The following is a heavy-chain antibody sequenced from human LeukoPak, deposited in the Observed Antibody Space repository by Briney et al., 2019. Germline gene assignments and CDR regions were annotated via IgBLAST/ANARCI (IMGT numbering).Heavy chain of an antibody. CDR1: GGSISGYY. D-gene: IGHD6-13*01. CDR3: ARGCSAGTPHNWFDP. V-gene: IGHV4-59*01. J-gene: IGHJ5*02. Sequence: PSETLSLTCTVSGGSISGYYWSWIRQPPGKGLEWIGYIYYSGCTNYNPSLKSRVTISVDTSKNQFSLKLSSVTAADTAVYYCARGCSAGTPHNWFDPWGQRTLVAVSS. CDR2: IYYSGCT.